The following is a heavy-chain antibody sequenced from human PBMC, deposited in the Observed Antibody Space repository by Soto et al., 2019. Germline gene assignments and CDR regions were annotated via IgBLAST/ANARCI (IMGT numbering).Heavy chain of an antibody. CDR2: LQTDGRHP. D-gene: IGHD2-21*02. CDR3: ARGGDADY. CDR1: GFTFNYYW. J-gene: IGHJ4*02. Sequence: EVQLVESGGGLVQPGGSLRLSCVASGFTFNYYWMHWVRQAPGEGLMWVSRLQTDGRHPDYADSVKGRFTISRDNAKNTLYLQMNNLRAEDTAVYYCARGGDADYWGQGTLVTVSS. V-gene: IGHV3-74*01.